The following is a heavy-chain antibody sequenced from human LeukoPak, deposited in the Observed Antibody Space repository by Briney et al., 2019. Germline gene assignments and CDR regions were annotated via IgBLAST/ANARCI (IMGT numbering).Heavy chain of an antibody. CDR3: ARDWGHSSSWYFRD. Sequence: PGGSLRLSCKASGFTFGDYAVSWLRQAPGKGLEWVSSISYSSSYINYADSVKGRFTISRDNAKNSLYLQMNSLRAEDTAVYYCARDWGHSSSWYFRDWGQGTLVTVSS. J-gene: IGHJ4*02. D-gene: IGHD6-13*01. CDR1: GFTFGDYA. CDR2: ISYSSSYI. V-gene: IGHV3-21*01.